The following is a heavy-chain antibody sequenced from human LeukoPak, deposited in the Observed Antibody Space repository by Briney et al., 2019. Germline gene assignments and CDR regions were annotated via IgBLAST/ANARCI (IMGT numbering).Heavy chain of an antibody. D-gene: IGHD6-13*01. CDR2: ISGSGGST. V-gene: IGHV3-23*01. CDR3: AKEAAGTNYYYYGMDV. CDR1: GFIFNSYA. Sequence: GGSLRLSCAASGFIFNSYAMNWVRQAPGKGLEWVSSISGSGGSTYYADSVKGRFTISRDNSKNTLYLQMNSLRAEDTAVYYCAKEAAGTNYYYYGMDVWGQGTTVTVSS. J-gene: IGHJ6*02.